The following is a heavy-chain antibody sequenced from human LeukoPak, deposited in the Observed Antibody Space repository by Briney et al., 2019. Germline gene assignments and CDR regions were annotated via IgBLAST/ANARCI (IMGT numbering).Heavy chain of an antibody. CDR2: IKQDGSEK. CDR3: ARDGRGLYYDSSGYQDY. Sequence: GGSLRLPCAASGFTFSSYWMSWVRQAPGKGLEWVANIKQDGSEKYYVDSVKGRFTISRDNAKNSLYLQMNSLRAEDTAVYYCARDGRGLYYDSSGYQDYWGQGTLVTVSS. J-gene: IGHJ4*02. CDR1: GFTFSSYW. D-gene: IGHD3-22*01. V-gene: IGHV3-7*01.